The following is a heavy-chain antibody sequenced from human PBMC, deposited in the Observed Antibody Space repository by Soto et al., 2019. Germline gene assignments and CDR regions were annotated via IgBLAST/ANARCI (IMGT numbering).Heavy chain of an antibody. CDR2: ISYDGSNK. Sequence: QVQLVESGGGVVQPGRSLRLSCAASGFTFSTYAMHWVRQAPGKGLEWVAVISYDGSNKYYADSVKGRFTISRDNSKNTLYLQMNSLRAEDTAVYYCARDKRDLRFLEWSYYFGYWGQGTLGTVSS. D-gene: IGHD3-3*01. V-gene: IGHV3-30-3*01. J-gene: IGHJ4*02. CDR3: ARDKRDLRFLEWSYYFGY. CDR1: GFTFSTYA.